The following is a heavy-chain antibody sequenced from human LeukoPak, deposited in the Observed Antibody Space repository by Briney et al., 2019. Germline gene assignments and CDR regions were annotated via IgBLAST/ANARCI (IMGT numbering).Heavy chain of an antibody. D-gene: IGHD2-2*01. J-gene: IGHJ4*02. V-gene: IGHV4-39*01. CDR3: ARQDIVVAGGYFDY. CDR1: GGSISSSSYY. Sequence: SETLSLTCTVSGGSISSSSYYWGWIRQPPGKGLEWIGSIYYSGSTYYNPSLKSRVTISVDTSKNQFSLKLSSVTAADTAVYYCARQDIVVAGGYFDYWGQGTLVTVSS. CDR2: IYYSGST.